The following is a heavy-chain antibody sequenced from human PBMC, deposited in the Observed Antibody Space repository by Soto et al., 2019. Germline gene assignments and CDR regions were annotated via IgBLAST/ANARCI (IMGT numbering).Heavy chain of an antibody. V-gene: IGHV3-30*18. CDR1: GFTFSSYG. CDR3: AKALRITGTFDY. Sequence: GGSLRLSCAASGFTFSSYGMHWVRQAPGKGLEWVAVISYDGSNKYYADSVKGRFTISRDNSKNTLYLQVNSLRAEDTAVYYCAKALRITGTFDYWGQGTLVTVSS. CDR2: ISYDGSNK. J-gene: IGHJ4*02. D-gene: IGHD1-20*01.